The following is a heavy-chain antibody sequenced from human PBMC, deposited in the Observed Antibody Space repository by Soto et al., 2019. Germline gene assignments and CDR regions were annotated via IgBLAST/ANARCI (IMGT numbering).Heavy chain of an antibody. CDR1: GFTFTNFW. V-gene: IGHV3-74*01. Sequence: PGGSLRLSCGASGFTFTNFWMHWVRQVPGKGLVWVSRIDTSGTSTSYADSVKGRFTVSRDNAKSTVTLQMNSLRAEDTGVYYCARDSWYFXVWSQGSLVTVSS. D-gene: IGHD3-9*01. CDR2: IDTSGTST. J-gene: IGHJ4*02. CDR3: ARDSWYFXV.